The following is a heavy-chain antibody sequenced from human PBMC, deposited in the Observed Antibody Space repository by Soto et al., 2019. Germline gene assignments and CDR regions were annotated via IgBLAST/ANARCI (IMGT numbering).Heavy chain of an antibody. D-gene: IGHD6-19*01. CDR2: ISSSSSTI. J-gene: IGHJ6*02. Sequence: GGSLRLSCAASGFTFSSYSMNWVRQAPGRGLEWVSYISSSSSTIYYADSVKGRFTISRDNAKSSLYLQMNSLRDEDTAVYYCARDDRRIAVAGTNYYYGMDVWGQGTTVTVSS. V-gene: IGHV3-48*02. CDR3: ARDDRRIAVAGTNYYYGMDV. CDR1: GFTFSSYS.